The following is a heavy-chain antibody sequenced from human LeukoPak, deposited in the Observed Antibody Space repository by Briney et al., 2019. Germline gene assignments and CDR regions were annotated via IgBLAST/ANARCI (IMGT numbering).Heavy chain of an antibody. Sequence: GSLRLSCAASEFTVSFNYMSWVRQAPGKGLEWVSFIYSGGSTYYADSVKGRFTISRDSSKNSLYLQMNSLRAEDTAVYYCAELGITMIGGVWGKGTTVTISS. V-gene: IGHV3-66*01. CDR2: IYSGGST. D-gene: IGHD3-10*02. CDR3: AELGITMIGGV. J-gene: IGHJ6*04. CDR1: EFTVSFNY.